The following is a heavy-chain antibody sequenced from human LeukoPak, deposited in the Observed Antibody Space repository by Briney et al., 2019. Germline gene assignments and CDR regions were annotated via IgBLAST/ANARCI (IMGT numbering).Heavy chain of an antibody. D-gene: IGHD3-9*01. CDR2: ISGDGRNI. CDR3: TRDLMDYDVSTGLHHYYMDV. V-gene: IGHV3-74*01. Sequence: GGSLRLSCVAAGFTFSSYWMHWVRQDPRKGLVWVSRISGDGRNINYADSVRGRFTISRDNAKNTLYLQMNTLRVEDTAVYYCTRDLMDYDVSTGLHHYYMDVWGQGTTVTVSS. J-gene: IGHJ6*02. CDR1: GFTFSSYW.